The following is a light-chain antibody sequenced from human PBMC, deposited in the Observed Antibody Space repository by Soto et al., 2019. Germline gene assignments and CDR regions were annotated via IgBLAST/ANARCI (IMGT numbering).Light chain of an antibody. Sequence: DIQLTPSPSSLSASVGDTVSITCRWSQDVGRWLSWYQQKPGKAPKLLIFDASNLERGGPSRFSGSGSRTHFSLSINNLQPEDVGTYFCQHYDNLPLTFGGGTKVDIK. V-gene: IGKV1-33*01. J-gene: IGKJ4*01. CDR3: QHYDNLPLT. CDR1: QDVGRW. CDR2: DAS.